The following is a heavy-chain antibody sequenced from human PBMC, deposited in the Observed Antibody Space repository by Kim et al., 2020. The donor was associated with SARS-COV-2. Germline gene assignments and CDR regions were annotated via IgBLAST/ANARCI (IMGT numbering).Heavy chain of an antibody. D-gene: IGHD2-15*01. V-gene: IGHV5-10-1*01. CDR1: GYSFTSYW. J-gene: IGHJ4*02. CDR2: IDPSDSYT. Sequence: GESLKISCKGSGYSFTSYWISWVRQMPGKGLEWMGRIDPSDSYTNYSPSFQGHVTISADKSISTAYLQWSSLKASDTAMYYCSRHVTKCSGGSCYSFFDYWGQGTLVTVSS. CDR3: SRHVTKCSGGSCYSFFDY.